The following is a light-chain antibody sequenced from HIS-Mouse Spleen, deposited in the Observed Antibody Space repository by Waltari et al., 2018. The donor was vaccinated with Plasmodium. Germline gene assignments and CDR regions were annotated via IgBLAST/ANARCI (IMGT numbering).Light chain of an antibody. Sequence: DIQMNQSPSTLSASVGNRVTITCRASQRISSWLAWYQQKPGKAPKLLIYKASSLESGVPSRFSGSGSGTEFTLTISSLQPDDFATYYCQQYNSYSWTFGQGTKVEIK. J-gene: IGKJ1*01. CDR3: QQYNSYSWT. V-gene: IGKV1-5*03. CDR1: QRISSW. CDR2: KAS.